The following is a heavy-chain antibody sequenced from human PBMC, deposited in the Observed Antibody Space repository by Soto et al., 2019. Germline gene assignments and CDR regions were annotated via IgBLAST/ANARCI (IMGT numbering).Heavy chain of an antibody. D-gene: IGHD3-16*01. CDR2: IYWAYVK. V-gene: IGHV2-5*02. CDR1: GFSLSTSGVG. CDR3: ANRLGELPMTQNWFDP. J-gene: IGHJ5*02. Sequence: QITLKESGPTLVKPTQTLTMTCTFSGFSLSTSGVGVGWISQPPGKALEGLALIYWAYVKRYSPSLKSRLTITKDTSKNRVVLKMPNMDPVDTATYYCANRLGELPMTQNWFDPWGQGTLVTVSS.